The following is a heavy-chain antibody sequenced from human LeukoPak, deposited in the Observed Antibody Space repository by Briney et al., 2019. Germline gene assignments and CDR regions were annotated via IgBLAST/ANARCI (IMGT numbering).Heavy chain of an antibody. CDR2: ISYDGSNK. J-gene: IGHJ4*02. V-gene: IGHV3-30*04. D-gene: IGHD3-10*01. CDR3: AKDIPPFVRGVIIDLDY. CDR1: GFTFSSYA. Sequence: GGSLRLSCAASGFTFSSYAMHWVRQAPGKGLEWVAVISYDGSNKYYADSVKGRFTISRDNSKNTLYLQMNSLRAEDTAVYYCAKDIPPFVRGVIIDLDYWGQGTLVTVSS.